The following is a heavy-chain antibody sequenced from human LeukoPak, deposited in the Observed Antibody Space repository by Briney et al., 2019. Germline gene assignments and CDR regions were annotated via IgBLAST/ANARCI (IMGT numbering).Heavy chain of an antibody. J-gene: IGHJ4*02. CDR1: GYTFTGYY. CDR2: MNPNGGDT. Sequence: ASVKVSCKASGYTFTGYYMHWVRQAPGQGLEWMGWMNPNGGDTKYAQKFQGRVTTTRDMSIGTAYLELSRLRSDDAAVYYCARSSGWLFDYWGQGTLVTVSS. CDR3: ARSSGWLFDY. D-gene: IGHD6-19*01. V-gene: IGHV1-2*02.